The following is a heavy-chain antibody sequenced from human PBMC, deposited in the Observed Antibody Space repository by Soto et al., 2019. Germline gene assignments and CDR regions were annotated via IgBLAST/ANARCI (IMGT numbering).Heavy chain of an antibody. CDR3: AKLPWEVAPS. J-gene: IGHJ5*02. Sequence: GGSLRLSCSDSGFTFGNFWIHWVRQAPGKGLEWVSHIGPGGTGIVYADSVKGRFIISRDNARNTVYLQMNSLEAEDTAVYYCAKLPWEVAPSWGQGTLVTV. V-gene: IGHV3-74*03. CDR1: GFTFGNFW. CDR2: IGPGGTGI. D-gene: IGHD1-26*01.